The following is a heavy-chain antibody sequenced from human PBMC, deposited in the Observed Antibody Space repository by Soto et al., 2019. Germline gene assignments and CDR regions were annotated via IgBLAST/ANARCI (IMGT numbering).Heavy chain of an antibody. V-gene: IGHV1-18*04. CDR1: GYSFASYG. J-gene: IGHJ3*02. Sequence: QVQLMQSGAEVKKPGASVKVSCKASGYSFASYGVSWVRQAPGQGLEWLGWISGYNGNTNYAQKVKGRVTMTTETXTCXAKMELRRLGSAATAVYSCPTSPQGGYGDYDVFDIWGQGTTVTVSS. D-gene: IGHD4-17*01. CDR3: PTSPQGGYGDYDVFDI. CDR2: ISGYNGNT.